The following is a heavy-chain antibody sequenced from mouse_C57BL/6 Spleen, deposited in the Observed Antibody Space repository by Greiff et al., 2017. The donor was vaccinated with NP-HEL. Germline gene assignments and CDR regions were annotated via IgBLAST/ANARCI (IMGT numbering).Heavy chain of an antibody. CDR2: IHPNSGST. CDR1: GYTFTSYW. Sequence: QVQLQQPGAELVKPGASVKLSCKASGYTFTSYWMHWVKQRPGQGLEWIGMIHPNSGSTNYNEKFKSKATLTVDKSSSTAYMQLSSLTSEDSAVYYCARSGDYYSTAGFAYWGQGTLVTVSA. V-gene: IGHV1-64*01. D-gene: IGHD2-5*01. J-gene: IGHJ3*01. CDR3: ARSGDYYSTAGFAY.